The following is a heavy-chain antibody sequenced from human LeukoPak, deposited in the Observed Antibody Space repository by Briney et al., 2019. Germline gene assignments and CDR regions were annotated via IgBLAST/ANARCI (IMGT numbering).Heavy chain of an antibody. CDR3: ARLPEGIAVAGRRYMDV. D-gene: IGHD6-19*01. V-gene: IGHV1-2*06. Sequence: GASVKVSCKASGYTFTGYYMYWVRQAPGQGLEWMGRINPNSGGTNYAQKFQGRVTMTRDTSISTAYMELSRLRSDDTAVYYCARLPEGIAVAGRRYMDVWGKGTTVTVSS. J-gene: IGHJ6*03. CDR2: INPNSGGT. CDR1: GYTFTGYY.